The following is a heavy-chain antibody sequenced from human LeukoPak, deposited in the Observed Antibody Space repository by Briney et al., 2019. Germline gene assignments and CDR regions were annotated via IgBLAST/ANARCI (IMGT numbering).Heavy chain of an antibody. J-gene: IGHJ6*02. D-gene: IGHD3-10*01. CDR3: ARADADSMDYYYGMDA. Sequence: SETLSLTCTASGGSISSYYWSWIRQPPGKGLEWIGYIYYSGSTNYNPSLKSRVTISVDTSKNQFSLKLSSVTAADTAVYYCARADADSMDYYYGMDAWGQGTTVTVSS. V-gene: IGHV4-59*01. CDR1: GGSISSYY. CDR2: IYYSGST.